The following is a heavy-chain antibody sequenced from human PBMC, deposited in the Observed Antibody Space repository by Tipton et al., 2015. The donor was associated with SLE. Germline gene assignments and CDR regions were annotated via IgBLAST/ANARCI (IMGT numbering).Heavy chain of an antibody. D-gene: IGHD2-15*01. J-gene: IGHJ6*02. CDR1: GFDVSSNY. CDR3: SASLLPLYGMDV. Sequence: SLRLSCAASGFDVSSNYMTWVRQAPGKGLEWVAVISYDGSNKYYADSVKGRFTISRDNSKNTLYLQMNSLRAEDTAVYYCSASLLPLYGMDVWGQGTTVTVSS. V-gene: IGHV3-30*03. CDR2: ISYDGSNK.